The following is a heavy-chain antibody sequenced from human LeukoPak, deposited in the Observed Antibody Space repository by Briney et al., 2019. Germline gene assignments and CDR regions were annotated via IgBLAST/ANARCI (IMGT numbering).Heavy chain of an antibody. CDR1: GGSFSGYY. J-gene: IGHJ4*02. D-gene: IGHD5-18*01. CDR2: INHSGST. Sequence: SETLSLTCAVYGGSFSGYYWSWIRQPPGKGLEWIGEINHSGSTNYNPSLKSRVTISVDTSKNQLSLKLSSVTAADTAVYYCARGLRDTGFFDYWGQGTLVTVSS. CDR3: ARGLRDTGFFDY. V-gene: IGHV4-34*01.